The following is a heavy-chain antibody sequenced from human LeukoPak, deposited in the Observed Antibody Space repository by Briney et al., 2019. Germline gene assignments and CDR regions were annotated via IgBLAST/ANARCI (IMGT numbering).Heavy chain of an antibody. CDR2: IYWNGGTT. D-gene: IGHD3-3*01. J-gene: IGHJ4*02. V-gene: IGHV3-20*04. CDR3: ARAGGDDFDGGRFYNLPIHF. Sequence: RTGGSLRLSCAASGFIFEDFGMSWVRQGPGLGLEWVSGIYWNGGTTGYANSVKGRFIISRDNAKNTLHLQMNNLRAEDTAFYFCARAGGDDFDGGRFYNLPIHFWGQGTLVTVSS. CDR1: GFIFEDFG.